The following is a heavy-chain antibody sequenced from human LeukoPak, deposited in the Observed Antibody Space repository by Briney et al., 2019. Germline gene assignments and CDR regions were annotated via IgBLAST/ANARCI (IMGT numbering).Heavy chain of an antibody. J-gene: IGHJ4*02. CDR1: GFTFSSSA. V-gene: IGHV3-23*01. D-gene: IGHD5-24*01. CDR2: ISGSGSGGST. CDR3: AKSGYNRFDY. Sequence: GGSLRLSCAASGFTFSSSAMSWVRQAPGKGLEWVSSISGSGSGGSTYYADSVKGRCTISRDNSKNTLYLQMNSLIAEDTAVYYCAKSGYNRFDYWGQGTRDTVSS.